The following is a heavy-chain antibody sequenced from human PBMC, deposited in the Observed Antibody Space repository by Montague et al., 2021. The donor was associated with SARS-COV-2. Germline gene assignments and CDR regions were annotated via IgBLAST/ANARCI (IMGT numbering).Heavy chain of an antibody. CDR3: AHRPGYNFGNPYVDY. Sequence: LVKPTQTLTLTCTFSGFSLITSGVGVGWIRQPPGKALEWLALIYWDDDKRYSPSLKSRLTITRDTSKNQVVLTMTNVDPVDTATYFCAHRPGYNFGNPYVDYWGQGTLVTVSS. D-gene: IGHD5-18*01. J-gene: IGHJ4*02. CDR2: IYWDDDK. V-gene: IGHV2-5*02. CDR1: GFSLITSGVG.